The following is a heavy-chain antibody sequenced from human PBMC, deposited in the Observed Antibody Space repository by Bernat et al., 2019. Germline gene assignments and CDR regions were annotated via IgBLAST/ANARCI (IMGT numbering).Heavy chain of an antibody. CDR2: VKSKIDGGTI. CDR3: TTGATH. V-gene: IGHV3-15*01. D-gene: IGHD2-15*01. Sequence: EAQLVESGGGLVKPGGSLRLSCAASGFTFSEAWMYWVRQAPGKGLEWVARVKSKIDGGTIDYAAPVKGRFTISRDDLRSTLYLLMNSLKTEDTAVYYCTTGATHWGQGTLVTVSS. J-gene: IGHJ4*02. CDR1: GFTFSEAW.